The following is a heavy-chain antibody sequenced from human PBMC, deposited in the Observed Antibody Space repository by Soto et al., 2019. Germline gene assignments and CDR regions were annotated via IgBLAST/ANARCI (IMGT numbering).Heavy chain of an antibody. D-gene: IGHD3-9*01. CDR3: ARDSPLRYFDWLSAPYNWFDP. CDR2: IWYDGSNK. V-gene: IGHV3-33*01. CDR1: GFTFSSYG. J-gene: IGHJ5*02. Sequence: GGSLRLSCAASGFTFSSYGMHWVRQAPGKGLEWVAVIWYDGSNKYYADSVKGRFTISRDNSKNTLYLQMNSLRAEDTAVYYCARDSPLRYFDWLSAPYNWFDPWGQGTLVTVSS.